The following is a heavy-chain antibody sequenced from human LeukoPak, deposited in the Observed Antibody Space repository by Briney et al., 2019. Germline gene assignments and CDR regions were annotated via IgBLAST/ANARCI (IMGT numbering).Heavy chain of an antibody. CDR2: ISGGIGST. V-gene: IGHV3-23*01. CDR1: GFTFSSYA. J-gene: IGHJ4*02. Sequence: GGSLRLSCAASGFTFSSYAMSWVRQAPGKGLEWVSAISGGIGSTYYADPVKGRFTISRDNSKNTLYLQMNSLRAEDTAVYYCAKTGPYYFDYWGQGTLVTVSS. CDR3: AKTGPYYFDY. D-gene: IGHD3-9*01.